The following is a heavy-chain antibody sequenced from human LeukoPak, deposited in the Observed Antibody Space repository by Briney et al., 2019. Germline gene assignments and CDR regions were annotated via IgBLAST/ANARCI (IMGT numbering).Heavy chain of an antibody. CDR3: ARAVAVAGTGGFY. CDR1: GFTFSNYV. V-gene: IGHV3-30*04. D-gene: IGHD6-19*01. J-gene: IGHJ4*02. Sequence: RSLRLSCAASGFTFSNYVMHWVRQAPGKGLEWVAFISYDGSNQYYADSVRGRFTISRDNYKKTLHLQMNSLRAEDTAVYYCARAVAVAGTGGFYWGQGTLVTVSS. CDR2: ISYDGSNQ.